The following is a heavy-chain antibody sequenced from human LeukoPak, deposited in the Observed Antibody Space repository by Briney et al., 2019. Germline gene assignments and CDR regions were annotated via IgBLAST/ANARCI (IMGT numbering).Heavy chain of an antibody. CDR2: ISSSSSYI. V-gene: IGHV3-21*04. J-gene: IGHJ3*02. CDR1: GFTFSSYS. Sequence: GGSLRLSCAASGFTFSSYSMNWVRQAPGKGLEWVSSISSSSSYIYYADSVKGRFTISRDNAKNSLYLQMNSLRAEDTAVYYCARPLRYCSGGSCYLDAFDIWGQGTMVTVSS. D-gene: IGHD2-15*01. CDR3: ARPLRYCSGGSCYLDAFDI.